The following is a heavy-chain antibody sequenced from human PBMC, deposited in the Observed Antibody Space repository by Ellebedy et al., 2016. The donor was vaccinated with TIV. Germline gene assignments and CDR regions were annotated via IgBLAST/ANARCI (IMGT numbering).Heavy chain of an antibody. CDR2: IYYSGST. CDR3: ARHDYGDYDRLFDY. J-gene: IGHJ4*02. D-gene: IGHD4-17*01. V-gene: IGHV4-59*08. Sequence: MPSETLSLTCTVSGGSISSYYWSWIRQPPGKGLEWIGYIYYSGSTNYNPSLKSRVTISVDTSKNQFSLKLSSVTAADTAVYYCARHDYGDYDRLFDYWGQGTLVTVSS. CDR1: GGSISSYY.